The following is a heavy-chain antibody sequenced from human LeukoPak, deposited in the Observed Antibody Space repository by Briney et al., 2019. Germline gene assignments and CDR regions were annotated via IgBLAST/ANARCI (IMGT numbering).Heavy chain of an antibody. CDR1: GFTFSNYG. J-gene: IGHJ4*02. CDR3: AKARGLWFGELTSPIYY. CDR2: IGISSSSI. D-gene: IGHD3-10*01. V-gene: IGHV3-48*01. Sequence: PGGSLRLSCAGSGFTFSNYGMNWVRQAPGKGLEWLSYIGISSSSIYYADSVKGRFTISRDNSKNTLYLQMNSLRAEDTAVYYCAKARGLWFGELTSPIYYWGQGTLVTVSS.